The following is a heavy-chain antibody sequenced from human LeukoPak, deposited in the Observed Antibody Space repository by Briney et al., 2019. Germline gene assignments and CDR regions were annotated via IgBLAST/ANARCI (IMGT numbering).Heavy chain of an antibody. CDR3: ARGGPAGSDAFDI. Sequence: PSETLSLTCAVYGGSFSGYYWSWIRQPPGKGLEWIGEINHSGSTNYNPSLKSRVTISVDTSKNQFSLKLSSVTAADTAVYYCARGGPAGSDAFDIWGQGTMVTVSS. J-gene: IGHJ3*02. V-gene: IGHV4-34*01. D-gene: IGHD6-13*01. CDR1: GGSFSGYY. CDR2: INHSGST.